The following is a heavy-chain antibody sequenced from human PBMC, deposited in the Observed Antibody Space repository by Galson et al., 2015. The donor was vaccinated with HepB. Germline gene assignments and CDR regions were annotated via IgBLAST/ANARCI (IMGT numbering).Heavy chain of an antibody. D-gene: IGHD3-22*01. CDR2: IIPIFGSG. Sequence: SVKVSGKASGGTFSSHTISWLRQAPGQGLEWMGGIIPIFGSGNYAQKFQGRVTITADESKSTTYMELSSLRSEDTAVYYCARQYDTSGYYAYWGQGTLLTVSS. CDR1: GGTFSSHT. CDR3: ARQYDTSGYYAY. V-gene: IGHV1-69*13. J-gene: IGHJ4*02.